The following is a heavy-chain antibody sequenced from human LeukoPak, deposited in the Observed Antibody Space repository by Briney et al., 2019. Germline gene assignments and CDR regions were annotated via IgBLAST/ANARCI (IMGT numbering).Heavy chain of an antibody. CDR2: IYHSGST. CDR1: GGSISSGGYS. D-gene: IGHD3-22*01. V-gene: IGHV4-30-2*01. CDR3: AGSYYYDSSGYYYKT. J-gene: IGHJ4*02. Sequence: SETLSLTCAVSGGSISSGGYSWSWIRQPPGKGLEWIGYIYHSGSTYYNPSLKSRVTISVDRSKNQFSLKLSSVTAADTAVYYCAGSYYYDSSGYYYKTWGQGTLVTVSS.